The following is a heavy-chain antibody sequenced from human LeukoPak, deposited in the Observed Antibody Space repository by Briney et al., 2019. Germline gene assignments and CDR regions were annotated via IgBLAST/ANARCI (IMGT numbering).Heavy chain of an antibody. J-gene: IGHJ4*02. CDR1: GFTFSSYG. CDR2: ISYDGSNK. V-gene: IGHV3-30*18. CDR3: AKIVTRVVPAATPPDY. Sequence: GGSLRLSCAASGFTFSSYGMHWVRQAPGKGLEWVAVISYDGSNKYYADSVKGRFTISRDNSKNTLYLQMNSLRAEDTAVYYCAKIVTRVVPAATPPDYWGQGTLVTVSS. D-gene: IGHD2-2*02.